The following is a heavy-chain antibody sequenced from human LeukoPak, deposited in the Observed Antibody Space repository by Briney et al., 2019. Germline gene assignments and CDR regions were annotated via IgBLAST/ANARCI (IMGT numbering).Heavy chain of an antibody. D-gene: IGHD6-13*01. CDR3: ASAAAADHFDY. J-gene: IGHJ4*02. CDR2: IKQDGSEK. V-gene: IGHV3-7*03. Sequence: GGSLRLSCAASGFTFSNYWMCWVRQAPGKGLEWVANIKQDGSEKYYVDSVKGRFTISRDNAKNSLYLQMSSLRAEDTAVYYCASAAAADHFDYWGQGTLVTVCS. CDR1: GFTFSNYW.